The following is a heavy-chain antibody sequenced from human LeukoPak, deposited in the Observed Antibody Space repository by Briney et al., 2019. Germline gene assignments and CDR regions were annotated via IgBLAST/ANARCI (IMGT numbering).Heavy chain of an antibody. J-gene: IGHJ6*02. D-gene: IGHD2-2*01. CDR1: GGSFSGYY. CDR3: ASSWFVVPAAHYYYGMDV. V-gene: IGHV4-34*01. CDR2: INHSGST. Sequence: KPSETLSLTCAVYGGSFSGYYWSWIRQPPGKGLEWIGEINHSGSTNYNPSLKSRVTISVDTSKNQFSLKLSSVTAADTAVYYCASSWFVVPAAHYYYGMDVWGQGTTVTVSS.